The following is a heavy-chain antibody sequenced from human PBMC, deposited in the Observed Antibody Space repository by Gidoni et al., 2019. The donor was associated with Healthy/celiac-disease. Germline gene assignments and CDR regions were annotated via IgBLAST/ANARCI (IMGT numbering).Heavy chain of an antibody. CDR3: ARLRHNRQMGANFHYYMDV. CDR1: GFTFSDYS. CDR2: ISSSSSST. D-gene: IGHD1-26*01. Sequence: QVQLVESGGGLVKPGGSLSPHGAASGFTFSDYSMSWIRQAPGKGLEWVSYISSSSSSTNYADSVKGRFTISRDNAKNSLYLQMNSLRAEDTAVYYCARLRHNRQMGANFHYYMDVWGKGTTVTVSS. V-gene: IGHV3-11*06. J-gene: IGHJ6*03.